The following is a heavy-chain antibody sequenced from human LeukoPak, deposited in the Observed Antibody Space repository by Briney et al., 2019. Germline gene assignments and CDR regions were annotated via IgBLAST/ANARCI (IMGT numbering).Heavy chain of an antibody. CDR1: GFTFDDYA. CDR3: AKDLASVYDAFNV. J-gene: IGHJ3*01. CDR2: ISGDGGRT. Sequence: PGGSLRLSCAASGFTFDDYAMNWVRQTPGRGLEWVSLISGDGGRTFYADSVKGRFTISRDNSKDSLYLQMNSMTTEDTALYYCAKDLASVYDAFNVWGQGTMVTVSS. V-gene: IGHV3-43*02.